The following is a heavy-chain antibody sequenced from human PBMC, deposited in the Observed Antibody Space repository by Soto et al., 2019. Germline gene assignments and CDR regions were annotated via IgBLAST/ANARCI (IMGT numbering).Heavy chain of an antibody. CDR2: INGDGSVT. CDR1: GFTFSGFW. D-gene: IGHD6-19*01. CDR3: VRVKATSGWGACDY. J-gene: IGHJ4*02. V-gene: IGHV3-74*01. Sequence: EVQLVESGGGLVQPGGSLRLSCTASGFTFSGFWMHWVRQAPGKGLVWVSRINGDGSVTNYADSVKGRFTISRDNAKNTLYLPMNRLRVEDTAVYYCVRVKATSGWGACDYWGQGPLVTVSS.